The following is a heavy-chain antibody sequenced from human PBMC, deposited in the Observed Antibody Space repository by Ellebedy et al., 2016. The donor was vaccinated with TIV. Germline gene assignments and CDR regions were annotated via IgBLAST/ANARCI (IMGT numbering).Heavy chain of an antibody. J-gene: IGHJ4*02. Sequence: AASVKVSCKASGYTFTGYFMHWVRQAPGQELEWMGFINPHNGGTKYAQNFQGRVTLTAATSISTAYMDLSNLRSDDTAVYYCTRGGPVVAPPGAIPPFAYWGQGSLVRVSS. CDR3: TRGGPVVAPPGAIPPFAY. CDR1: GYTFTGYF. V-gene: IGHV1-2*02. D-gene: IGHD2-15*01. CDR2: INPHNGGT.